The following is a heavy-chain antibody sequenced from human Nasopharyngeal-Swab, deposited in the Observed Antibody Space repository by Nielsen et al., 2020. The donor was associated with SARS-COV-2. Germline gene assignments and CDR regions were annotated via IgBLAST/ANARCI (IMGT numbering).Heavy chain of an antibody. Sequence: GGSLRLSCAASGFTFSSYGMHWVRQAPGKGLEWVAVIWYDGSNKYYADPVKGRFTISRDNSKNTLYLQMNSLRAEDTAVYYCARDPPATWYGMDVWGQGTTVTVSS. CDR2: IWYDGSNK. CDR1: GFTFSSYG. J-gene: IGHJ6*02. V-gene: IGHV3-33*01. CDR3: ARDPPATWYGMDV.